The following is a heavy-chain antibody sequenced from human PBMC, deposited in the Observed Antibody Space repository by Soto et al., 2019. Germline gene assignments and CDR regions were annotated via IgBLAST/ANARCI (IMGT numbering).Heavy chain of an antibody. CDR2: VNPSGGST. CDR3: ARARKIAVAGLNFDY. CDR1: GYTFTSYY. J-gene: IGHJ4*02. D-gene: IGHD6-19*01. V-gene: IGHV1-46*01. Sequence: ASVKVSCKASGYTFTSYYMHWVRQAPGQGLEWMGIVNPSGGSTSYAQKFQGRVTMTRDTSTSTVYMELSSLRSEDTAVYYCARARKIAVAGLNFDYWGQGTLVTVSS.